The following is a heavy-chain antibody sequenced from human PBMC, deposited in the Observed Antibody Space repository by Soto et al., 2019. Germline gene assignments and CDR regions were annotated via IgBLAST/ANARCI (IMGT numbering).Heavy chain of an antibody. CDR3: AGGRGVPGTIITTHYYYGMDV. J-gene: IGHJ6*02. D-gene: IGHD3-10*01. V-gene: IGHV4-34*01. CDR1: GASFSGYH. CDR2: VNHRGST. Sequence: ERLSRTGAVYGASFSGYHWSWIRQPPGKGLEWIGEVNHRGSTNYNPSLKSRVTISVDTSKNQFSLKLSSVTAADTAVYYCAGGRGVPGTIITTHYYYGMDVWGQGTTVTVSS.